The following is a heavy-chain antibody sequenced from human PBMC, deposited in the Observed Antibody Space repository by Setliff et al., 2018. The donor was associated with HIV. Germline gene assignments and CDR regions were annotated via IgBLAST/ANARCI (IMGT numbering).Heavy chain of an antibody. CDR3: ARGVAAAGMLMDV. J-gene: IGHJ6*03. CDR1: GDSVSSITYY. D-gene: IGHD6-13*01. Sequence: SETLSLTCTVSGDSVSSITYYWSWIRHHPGKGLEWIGYIYYTGSTYFNPSLKSRITLSIDTSKNQFSLKLTSVSAADTAVYYCARGVAAAGMLMDVWGKGTTVTVSS. V-gene: IGHV4-31*03. CDR2: IYYTGST.